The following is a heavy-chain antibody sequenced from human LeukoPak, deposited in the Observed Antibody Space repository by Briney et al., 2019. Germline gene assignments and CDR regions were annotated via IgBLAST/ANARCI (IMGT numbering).Heavy chain of an antibody. Sequence: SETLSLTCTVSGGSMRSYYWSWIRQPAGKGLEWIGRVYTTGNTNYNPSLQSRVTMSVDTSKNQFSLKLYSVTAADTAVYYCARGGYSTGWSFFDYWGQGPLVTVSS. J-gene: IGHJ4*02. D-gene: IGHD6-19*01. CDR1: GGSMRSYY. CDR2: VYTTGNT. V-gene: IGHV4-4*07. CDR3: ARGGYSTGWSFFDY.